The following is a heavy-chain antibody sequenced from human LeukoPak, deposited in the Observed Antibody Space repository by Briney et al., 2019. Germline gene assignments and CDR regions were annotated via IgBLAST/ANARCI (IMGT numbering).Heavy chain of an antibody. Sequence: ASVKVSCKASGYTFTHHGISWVRQAPGQGLEWMGWISCYNGDTHYAQKFQGRVTMTTDKSTSTAHMEVRSLRSDDTAVYYCARDPSNTSGYYAYFDNWGQGTLVTVSS. CDR2: ISCYNGDT. CDR1: GYTFTHHG. D-gene: IGHD6-19*01. CDR3: ARDPSNTSGYYAYFDN. V-gene: IGHV1-18*01. J-gene: IGHJ4*02.